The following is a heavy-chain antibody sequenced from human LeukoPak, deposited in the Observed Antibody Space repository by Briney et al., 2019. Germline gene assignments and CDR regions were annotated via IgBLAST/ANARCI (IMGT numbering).Heavy chain of an antibody. Sequence: SETLSLTCAVSGASVSGSNYYWGWIRQPPGKGLEWIGNIYSSGSTYYNASLQSRVTISIDTSRNQFSLRLNSVTAADTAMYYCAKSGGYGLIDYWGQGTRVTVSS. V-gene: IGHV4-39*01. CDR3: AKSGGYGLIDY. D-gene: IGHD1-26*01. CDR2: IYSSGST. CDR1: GASVSGSNYY. J-gene: IGHJ4*02.